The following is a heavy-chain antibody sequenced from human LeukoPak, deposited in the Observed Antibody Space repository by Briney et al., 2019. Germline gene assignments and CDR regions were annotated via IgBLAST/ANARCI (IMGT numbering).Heavy chain of an antibody. V-gene: IGHV3-53*01. CDR1: GFTVISNY. J-gene: IGHJ4*02. CDR2: IYSGGST. D-gene: IGHD2-15*01. Sequence: PGGSLRLSCAASGFTVISNYMSWVRQAPGKGLEWVSVIYSGGSTYYADSVKGRFTISRDNSKNTLYLQMNSLRAEDTAVYYCARWWRGYFDHWRQGPLVTVSS. CDR3: ARWWRGYFDH.